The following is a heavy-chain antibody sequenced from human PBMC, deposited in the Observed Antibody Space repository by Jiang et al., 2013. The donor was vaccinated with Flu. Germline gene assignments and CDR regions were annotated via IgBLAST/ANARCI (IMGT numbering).Heavy chain of an antibody. CDR3: ARGPLALKGDY. CDR1: GGSFSGYY. D-gene: IGHD3-3*02. V-gene: IGHV4-34*01. Sequence: LLKPSETLSLTCAVYGGSFSGYYWSWIRQPPGKGLEWIGEINHSGSTNYNPSLKSRVTISVDTSKNQFSLKLSSVTAADTAVYYCARGPLALKGDYWGQGTLVTV. J-gene: IGHJ4*02. CDR2: INHSGST.